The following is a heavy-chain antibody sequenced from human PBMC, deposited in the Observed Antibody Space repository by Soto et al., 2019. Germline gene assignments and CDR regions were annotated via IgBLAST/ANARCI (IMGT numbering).Heavy chain of an antibody. Sequence: QGQLLQSGDEVKKPGASVRVSCRASGYDFTSYGISWVRQAPGQGLEWVSRISAYNGKRDTAQKFQGRVTMTLDTSTDTAHRELGDLTSADTAVYYCARGRIVASIHDAFEIWGQGTMVAGSS. CDR2: ISAYNGKR. CDR3: ARGRIVASIHDAFEI. CDR1: GYDFTSYG. J-gene: IGHJ3*02. D-gene: IGHD2-21*01. V-gene: IGHV1-18*01.